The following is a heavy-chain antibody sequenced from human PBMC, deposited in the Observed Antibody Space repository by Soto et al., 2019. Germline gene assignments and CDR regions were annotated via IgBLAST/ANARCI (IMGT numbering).Heavy chain of an antibody. J-gene: IGHJ3*02. CDR2: MNPKSGGA. V-gene: IGHV1-2*02. D-gene: IGHD5-18*01. CDR1: GYTFTDYY. CDR3: TREVIENSDGLYDAFDI. Sequence: ASVKVSCKTSGYTFTDYYTHWVRQAPGQGLEWMGWMNPKSGGAYFAQKFQGRVTLTRDTSIGTAYIEVNSLTSGDTAVYFCTREVIENSDGLYDAFDIWGQGTTVTVSS.